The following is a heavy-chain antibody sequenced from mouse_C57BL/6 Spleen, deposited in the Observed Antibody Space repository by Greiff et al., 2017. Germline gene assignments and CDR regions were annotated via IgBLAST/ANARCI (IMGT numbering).Heavy chain of an antibody. CDR2: IRLKSDNYAT. CDR3: TGDGITTVVG. Sequence: EVKLVESGGGLVQPGGSMKLSCVASGFTFSNYWMNWVRQSPEKGLEWVAQIRLKSDNYATNYAESVKGRLTISRDDTKSSVYLQMNNLRAEDTGIYYCTGDGITTVVGWGQGITLTVSS. CDR1: GFTFSNYW. D-gene: IGHD1-1*01. J-gene: IGHJ2*01. V-gene: IGHV6-3*01.